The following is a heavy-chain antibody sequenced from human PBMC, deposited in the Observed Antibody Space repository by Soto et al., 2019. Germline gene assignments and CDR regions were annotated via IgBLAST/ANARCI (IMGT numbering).Heavy chain of an antibody. J-gene: IGHJ3*02. D-gene: IGHD2-15*01. CDR1: GGSFSGYY. Sequence: SETLSLTCAVYGGSFSGYYWSWIRQPPGKGLEWIGEINPSGSTNYNPSLKSRVTISVDTSNNQFSLKLSSVPAADTAVYYCARDSTSGKRVVAFDIWGQGTMVTVSS. V-gene: IGHV4-34*01. CDR2: INPSGST. CDR3: ARDSTSGKRVVAFDI.